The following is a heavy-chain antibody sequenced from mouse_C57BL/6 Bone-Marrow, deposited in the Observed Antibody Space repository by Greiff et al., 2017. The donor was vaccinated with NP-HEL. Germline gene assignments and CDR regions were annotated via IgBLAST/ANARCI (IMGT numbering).Heavy chain of an antibody. D-gene: IGHD2-2*01. CDR3: ASIYYGYDGFAY. CDR1: GYTFTSYW. V-gene: IGHV1-61*01. CDR2: IYPSDSET. Sequence: QVQLKEPGAELVRPGSSVKLSCKASGYTFTSYWMDWVKQRPRQGLEWIGNIYPSDSETHYNQKFKDKATLTVDKSSSTAYMQLSSLTSEDSAVYYCASIYYGYDGFAYWGQGTLVTVSA. J-gene: IGHJ3*01.